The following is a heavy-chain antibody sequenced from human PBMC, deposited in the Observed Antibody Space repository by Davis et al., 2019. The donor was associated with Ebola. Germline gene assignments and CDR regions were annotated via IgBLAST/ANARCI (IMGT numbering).Heavy chain of an antibody. CDR2: INHSGST. Sequence: MPSETLSLTCTVSGGSISSYYWSWIRQPPGKGLEWIGEINHSGSTNYNPSLKSRVTISVDTSKNQFSLKLSSVTAADTAVYYCARATLYGMDVWGQGTTVTVSS. CDR3: ARATLYGMDV. J-gene: IGHJ6*02. CDR1: GGSISSYY. V-gene: IGHV4-34*01.